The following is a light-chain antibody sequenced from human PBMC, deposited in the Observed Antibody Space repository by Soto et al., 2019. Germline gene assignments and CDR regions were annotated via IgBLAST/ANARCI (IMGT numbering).Light chain of an antibody. Sequence: DIQMTQSPSTLSGSVGDIVTITCRASQSISSWLAWYQQKPGKAPKLLIYDASSLESGVPSRFSGSGSGTEFTLTISSLQPDDFATYYCQQYNSYLFGQGTKVDIK. CDR2: DAS. CDR3: QQYNSYL. V-gene: IGKV1-5*01. J-gene: IGKJ1*01. CDR1: QSISSW.